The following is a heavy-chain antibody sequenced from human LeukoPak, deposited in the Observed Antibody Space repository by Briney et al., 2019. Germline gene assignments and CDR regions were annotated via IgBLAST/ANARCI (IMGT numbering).Heavy chain of an antibody. D-gene: IGHD2-15*01. CDR2: MNPNSGNR. V-gene: IGHV1-8*01. J-gene: IGHJ4*02. Sequence: ASVKVSCKASGYTFTGYDINWVRQAPGQGLEWMGWMNPNSGNRGYPQKFQGRVTMTRDNSISTAYMELSSLRSEDTAVYYCARVVPRYCSGGTCYSPNFDYWGQGSLVTVSS. CDR1: GYTFTGYD. CDR3: ARVVPRYCSGGTCYSPNFDY.